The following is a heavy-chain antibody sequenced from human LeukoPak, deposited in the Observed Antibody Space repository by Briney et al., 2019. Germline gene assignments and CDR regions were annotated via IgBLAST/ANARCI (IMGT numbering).Heavy chain of an antibody. CDR2: ISYDGNNK. V-gene: IGHV3-30*18. Sequence: PGGSLRLSCAASGFTFSSYGMHWVRQAPGKGLEWVAVISYDGNNKYYADSVKGRFTISRDNSKNTLYLQMNSLRAEDTAVYYCAKDIAAVTYYYYGMDVWGQGTTVTVSS. CDR3: AKDIAAVTYYYYGMDV. CDR1: GFTFSSYG. J-gene: IGHJ6*02. D-gene: IGHD6-13*01.